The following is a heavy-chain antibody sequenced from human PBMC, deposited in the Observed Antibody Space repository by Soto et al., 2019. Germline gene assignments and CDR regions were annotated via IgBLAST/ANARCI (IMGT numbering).Heavy chain of an antibody. Sequence: GGSLRLSCAASGFTVSSNYMSWVRQAPGKGLEWVSAISGSGGSTYYADSVKGRFTISRDNSKNTLYLQMNSLRAEDTAVYYCAKSCSSTSCRPFDYWGQGTLVTVSS. CDR1: GFTVSSNY. J-gene: IGHJ4*02. CDR3: AKSCSSTSCRPFDY. V-gene: IGHV3-23*01. CDR2: ISGSGGST. D-gene: IGHD2-2*01.